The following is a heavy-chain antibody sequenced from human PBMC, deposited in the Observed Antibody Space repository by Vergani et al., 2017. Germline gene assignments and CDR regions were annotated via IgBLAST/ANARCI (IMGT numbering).Heavy chain of an antibody. J-gene: IGHJ6*02. Sequence: EVQLLESGGNLIQPGGSLRLSCGASGFTFSSYAMTWVRLAPGKGLQWVSAISGSGGNTFYTDSVKGRFTISRDNSKDTLYLQMNSLRVEDTAIWYCAKARDPYCKGGKCYSYYYGFDLWGQGTTVTVSS. D-gene: IGHD2-15*01. CDR2: ISGSGGNT. CDR1: GFTFSSYA. CDR3: AKARDPYCKGGKCYSYYYGFDL. V-gene: IGHV3-23*01.